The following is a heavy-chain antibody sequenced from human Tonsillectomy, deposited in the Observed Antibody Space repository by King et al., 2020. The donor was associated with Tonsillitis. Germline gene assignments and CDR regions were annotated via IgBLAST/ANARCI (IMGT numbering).Heavy chain of an antibody. V-gene: IGHV4-4*02. D-gene: IGHD1-1*01. Sequence: QLQESGPGLVKPSGTLSLTCAVSGGSISSSNWWSWVRQPPGKGLEWIGEIYHSGSPNYNPSLKSRVNISLAKSNNQFSLKLTSVTAADTAVYYCARVNDVVCAFDIWGQGTMVTVSS. CDR3: ARVNDVVCAFDI. CDR1: GGSISSSNW. J-gene: IGHJ3*02. CDR2: IYHSGSP.